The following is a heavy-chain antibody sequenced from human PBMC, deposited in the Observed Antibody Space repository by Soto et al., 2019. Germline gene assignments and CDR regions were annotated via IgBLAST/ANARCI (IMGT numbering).Heavy chain of an antibody. CDR1: GYTFTSYD. Sequence: ASVKVSCKASGYTFTSYDINWVRQATGQGLEWMGWMNPNSGNTGYAQKFQGRVTMTRNTSISTAYMELSSLRSEDTAVYYCATGYCISTSCSDYYYYYYGMDVWGQGTTVTVSS. J-gene: IGHJ6*02. CDR3: ATGYCISTSCSDYYYYYYGMDV. D-gene: IGHD2-2*01. V-gene: IGHV1-8*01. CDR2: MNPNSGNT.